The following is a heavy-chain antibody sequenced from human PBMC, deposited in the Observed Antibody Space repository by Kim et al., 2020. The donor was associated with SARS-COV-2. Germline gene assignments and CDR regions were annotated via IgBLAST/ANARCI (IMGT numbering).Heavy chain of an antibody. CDR1: GFTFSSYW. CDR3: ARDQSIFRGWLRFLFFYDY. V-gene: IGHV3-7*01. J-gene: IGHJ4*02. CDR2: IKQDGSEK. D-gene: IGHD5-12*01. Sequence: GGSLRLSCAASGFTFSSYWMSWVRQAPGKGLEWVANIKQDGSEKYYVDSVKGRFTISRDNAKNSLYLQMNSLRAEDTAVYYCARDQSIFRGWLRFLFFYDYWGQGTLVTVSS.